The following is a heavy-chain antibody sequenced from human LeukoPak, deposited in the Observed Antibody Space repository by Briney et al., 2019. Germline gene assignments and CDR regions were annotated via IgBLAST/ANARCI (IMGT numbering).Heavy chain of an antibody. CDR2: INTDGSST. CDR1: GFTFSSYW. J-gene: IGHJ3*02. D-gene: IGHD2-2*02. Sequence: PGGSLRLSCAASGFTFSSYWMHWVRQAPGKGLVWVSRINTDGSSTSYADSVKGRFTISRDNAKNTLYLQMNSLRAEDTAEYYCATYMGAFDIWGQGTMVTVSS. V-gene: IGHV3-74*01. CDR3: ATYMGAFDI.